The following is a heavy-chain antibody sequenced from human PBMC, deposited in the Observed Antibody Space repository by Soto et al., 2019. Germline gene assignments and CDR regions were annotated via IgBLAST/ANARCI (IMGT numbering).Heavy chain of an antibody. J-gene: IGHJ5*02. CDR2: ISGSGGST. V-gene: IGHV3-23*01. D-gene: IGHD3-10*01. CDR3: AKVVSVRGVMPS. CDR1: GFTFFTYA. Sequence: LRXSCVASGFTFFTYAISWVRQAPGKGLEWVSTISGSGGSTYYADSVKGRFTISRDNSKNTLYLQMNSLRAEDTAVYYCAKVVSVRGVMPSWGQGTLVTVSS.